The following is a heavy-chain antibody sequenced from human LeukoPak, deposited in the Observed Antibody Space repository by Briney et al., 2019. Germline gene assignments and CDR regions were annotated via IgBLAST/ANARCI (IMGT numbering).Heavy chain of an antibody. CDR1: GYTLSNHA. V-gene: IGHV1-18*04. Sequence: GASLKLSCTGSGYTLSNHAFSWVRQAPGQGLEWMGWISADNGNTNHAQKFQGRVSLTTDTSTSTAYMVLSSLSSENPVFYYCASGSWGDYYGYYYGMDVWGQGTTVTVSS. CDR3: ASGSWGDYYGYYYGMDV. D-gene: IGHD2-21*02. CDR2: ISADNGNT. J-gene: IGHJ6*02.